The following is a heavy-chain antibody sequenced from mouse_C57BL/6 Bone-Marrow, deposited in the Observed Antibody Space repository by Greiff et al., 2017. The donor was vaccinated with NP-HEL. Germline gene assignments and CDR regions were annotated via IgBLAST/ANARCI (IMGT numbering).Heavy chain of an antibody. CDR3: ARGQLRLRGYFDY. D-gene: IGHD3-2*02. J-gene: IGHJ2*01. V-gene: IGHV1-55*01. CDR1: GYTFTSYW. Sequence: QVQLQQPGAELVKPGASVKMSCKASGYTFTSYWITWVKQRPGQGLEWIGDIYPGSGSTNYNEKFKGKATLTVDTSSSTAYMQLSSLTSEDSAVYSGARGQLRLRGYFDYWGQGTTLTVSS. CDR2: IYPGSGST.